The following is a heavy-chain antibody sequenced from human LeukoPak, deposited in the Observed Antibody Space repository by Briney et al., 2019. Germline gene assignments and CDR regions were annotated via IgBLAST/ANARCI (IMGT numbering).Heavy chain of an antibody. V-gene: IGHV4-30-2*01. J-gene: IGHJ4*02. CDR1: GGSISSGGYS. CDR2: IYHSGST. Sequence: PSQTLSLTCAVSGGSISSGGYSWSWIRQPPGKGLEWIGYIYHSGSTYYNPSLKSRVIISVDRSKNQFSLKLSSVTAADTAVYYCARVGSGWYDYWGQGTLVTVSS. D-gene: IGHD6-19*01. CDR3: ARVGSGWYDY.